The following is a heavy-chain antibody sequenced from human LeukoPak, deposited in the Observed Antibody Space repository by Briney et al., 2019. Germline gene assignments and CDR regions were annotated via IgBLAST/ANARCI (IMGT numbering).Heavy chain of an antibody. D-gene: IGHD2-21*02. CDR2: ISGSVDSA. V-gene: IGHV3-23*01. J-gene: IGHJ4*02. Sequence: GGSLRLSCAASGFTFSKYAMSWVRQSPGKGLEWVSIISGSVDSAYSADSMKGRFTISRDNSKNILYLQMDTLRAEDTAVYYCAKALGAICGTGCSSRYFDCWGQGTLVTVSS. CDR1: GFTFSKYA. CDR3: AKALGAICGTGCSSRYFDC.